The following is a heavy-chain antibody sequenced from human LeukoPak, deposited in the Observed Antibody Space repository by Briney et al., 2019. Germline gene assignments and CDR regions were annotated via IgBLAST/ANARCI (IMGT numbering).Heavy chain of an antibody. D-gene: IGHD6-19*01. CDR3: ARGLARGGYYYYGMDV. Sequence: GGSLRLSCAASGFTFSSYWMSWVRQAPGKGLEWVANIKQDGSEKYYVDSVKGRFTISRDNAKNSLYLQMNSLRAEDTAVYYCARGLARGGYYYYGMDVRGQGTTVTVSS. V-gene: IGHV3-7*01. CDR1: GFTFSSYW. J-gene: IGHJ6*02. CDR2: IKQDGSEK.